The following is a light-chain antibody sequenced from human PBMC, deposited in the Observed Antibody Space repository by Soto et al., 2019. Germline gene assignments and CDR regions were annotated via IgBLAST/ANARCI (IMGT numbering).Light chain of an antibody. CDR1: SSDVGSYNL. Sequence: QSALTQPASVSGSPGQSITISCTGTSSDVGSYNLVSWYQQHPGKAPKLTIYEGSKRPSGVSNRFSGSKSGNTASLTISGLQAEDDADYYCCSYAGSRPYVFGTGTKLTVL. J-gene: IGLJ1*01. V-gene: IGLV2-23*01. CDR2: EGS. CDR3: CSYAGSRPYV.